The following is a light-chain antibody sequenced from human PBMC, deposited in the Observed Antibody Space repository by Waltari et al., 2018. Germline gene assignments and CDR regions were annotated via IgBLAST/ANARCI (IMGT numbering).Light chain of an antibody. CDR2: DAS. V-gene: IGKV3-11*01. Sequence: EIMLTQSPATLSLSPGERATLSCRASQSVYSYLAWYQQKPGQAPRLLIYDASSRATGVPARFSGSGSGTDFTLTISSLEPEDFAVYYCQQRGNWFRTFGGGTKVEIK. CDR3: QQRGNWFRT. J-gene: IGKJ4*01. CDR1: QSVYSY.